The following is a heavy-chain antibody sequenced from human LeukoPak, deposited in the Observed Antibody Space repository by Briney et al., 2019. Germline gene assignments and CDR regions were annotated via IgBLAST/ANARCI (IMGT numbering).Heavy chain of an antibody. CDR1: GYTFTSDY. J-gene: IGHJ6*03. V-gene: IGHV1-46*01. Sequence: GASVKVSCTASGYTFTSDYIHWVRQAPGQWLKWMGIINPSGGITSYAQNFQGRVTMTRDTPTSTVYLAMSRLRSADTAVYYCAREGLYGEYYYYYMDVWGKGTTVTISS. CDR3: AREGLYGEYYYYYMDV. CDR2: INPSGGIT. D-gene: IGHD3-16*01.